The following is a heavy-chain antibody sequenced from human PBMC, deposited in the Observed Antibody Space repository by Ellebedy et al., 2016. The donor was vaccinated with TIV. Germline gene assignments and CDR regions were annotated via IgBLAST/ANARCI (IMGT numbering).Heavy chain of an antibody. D-gene: IGHD4-17*01. J-gene: IGHJ3*02. CDR1: GFSFRSYW. CDR3: ATDGSYGDYLSPTHAFEN. Sequence: GGSLRLSCTASGFSFRSYWMSWVRQAPGKGLEWVANINQGGSEKYFVDSVRGRFTISRDNAKNSLYLQMNSLRAEDTAVYYCATDGSYGDYLSPTHAFENWGQGTMVTVSS. CDR2: INQGGSEK. V-gene: IGHV3-7*01.